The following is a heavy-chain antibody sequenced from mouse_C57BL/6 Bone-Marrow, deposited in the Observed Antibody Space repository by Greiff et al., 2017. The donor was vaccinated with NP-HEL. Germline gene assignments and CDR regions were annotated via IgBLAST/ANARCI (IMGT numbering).Heavy chain of an antibody. J-gene: IGHJ3*01. CDR3: ARHKGAY. V-gene: IGHV5-12*01. CDR1: GFTFSDYY. Sequence: EVHLVESGGGLVQPGGSLTLSCAASGFTFSDYYMYWVRQTPEKRLEWVAYISNGGGSTYYPDTVKGRFTISRDNAKNTLYLQMSRLKSEDTAMYYCARHKGAYWGQGTLVTGSA. CDR2: ISNGGGST.